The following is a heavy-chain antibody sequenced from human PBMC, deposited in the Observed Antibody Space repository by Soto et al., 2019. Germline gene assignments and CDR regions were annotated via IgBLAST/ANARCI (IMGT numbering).Heavy chain of an antibody. V-gene: IGHV3-53*01. CDR3: ARSSNGGQYYGMDV. CDR1: GFTVSGNY. J-gene: IGHJ6*02. D-gene: IGHD2-2*01. CDR2: IYSGGDT. Sequence: PGGSLRLSCAASGFTVSGNYMSWVRQAPGKGLEWVSIIYSGGDTYYAEPVKGPFTISRDNSKNTMYLQMNSLRAEDTAVYYCARSSNGGQYYGMDVWGQGTTVTVSS.